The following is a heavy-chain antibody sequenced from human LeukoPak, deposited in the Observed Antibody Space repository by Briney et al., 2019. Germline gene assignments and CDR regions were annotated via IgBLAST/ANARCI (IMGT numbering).Heavy chain of an antibody. V-gene: IGHV3-48*03. Sequence: GGSLRLACAASGFTFSNYEMNWVRQATGKGLEWVSYISSSGSSIYYADSVKGRFTISRDNAKNPLYLQMNNLRTEDAAIYYCAKAPVTSCRGAFCYPLDSWGQGTLVTVSS. CDR1: GFTFSNYE. J-gene: IGHJ4*02. CDR3: AKAPVTSCRGAFCYPLDS. D-gene: IGHD2-15*01. CDR2: ISSSGSSI.